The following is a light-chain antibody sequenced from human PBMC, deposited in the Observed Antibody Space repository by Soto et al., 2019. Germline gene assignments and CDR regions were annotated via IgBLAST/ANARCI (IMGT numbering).Light chain of an antibody. CDR1: QNVGSN. CDR2: GAS. V-gene: IGKV3-15*01. J-gene: IGKJ2*01. CDR3: QHYNDWPPYP. Sequence: EIVMTQSPATLSVSPGERATLSCRASQNVGSNLAWYQQKPGQAPRLLIYGASTRATGFPARFSGSGSGTDFTLTISSLQSEDFAVYYCQHYNDWPPYPFGQGTKLEIK.